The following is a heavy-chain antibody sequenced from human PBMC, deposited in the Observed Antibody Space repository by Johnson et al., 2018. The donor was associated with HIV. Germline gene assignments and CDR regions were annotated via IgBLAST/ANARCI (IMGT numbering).Heavy chain of an antibody. V-gene: IGHV3-66*01. D-gene: IGHD2-15*01. CDR3: ALASDAFDI. CDR2: IYSGGST. CDR1: GFTVSRNY. J-gene: IGHJ3*02. Sequence: VQLVESGGGLVQPGGSLRLSCAASGFTVSRNYMNWVRQAPGKGLEWVSVIYSGGSTYYADYVKGRFTISRENSKNTLYLQMNSLRSEDTAVYYCALASDAFDIWGQGTMVTDSS.